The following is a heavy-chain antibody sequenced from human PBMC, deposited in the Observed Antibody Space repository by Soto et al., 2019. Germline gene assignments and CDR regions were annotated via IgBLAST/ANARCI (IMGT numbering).Heavy chain of an antibody. CDR1: GGSISSYY. J-gene: IGHJ6*03. Sequence: SETLSLTCTVSGGSISSYYWSWIRQPPGKGLEWIGYIYYSGSTYYNPFLKSRVTISVDTSKNQFSLKLSSVTAADTAVYYCARDLSYYYYYYMDVWGKGTTVTVSS. CDR2: IYYSGST. V-gene: IGHV4-59*06. CDR3: ARDLSYYYYYYMDV.